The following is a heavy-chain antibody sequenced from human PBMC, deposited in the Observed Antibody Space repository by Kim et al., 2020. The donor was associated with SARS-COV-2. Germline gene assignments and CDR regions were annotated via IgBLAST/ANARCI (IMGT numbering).Heavy chain of an antibody. CDR1: GGTFSSYA. Sequence: SVKVSCKASGGTFSSYAISWVRQAPGQGLEWMGGIIPIFGTANYAQKFQGRVTITADESTSTAYMELSSLRSEDTAVYYCARSGVAAQLRNWFDPWGQGTLVTVSS. CDR2: IIPIFGTA. V-gene: IGHV1-69*13. CDR3: ARSGVAAQLRNWFDP. J-gene: IGHJ5*02. D-gene: IGHD2-15*01.